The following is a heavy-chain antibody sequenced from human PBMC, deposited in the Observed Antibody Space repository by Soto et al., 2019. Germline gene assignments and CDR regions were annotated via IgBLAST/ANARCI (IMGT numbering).Heavy chain of an antibody. CDR2: IIPIFGTA. V-gene: IGHV1-69*13. D-gene: IGHD2-8*01. J-gene: IGHJ5*02. CDR3: ARLYCTNGVCQGWFDP. CDR1: GGTFSSYA. Sequence: ASVKVSCKASGGTFSSYAISWVRQAPGQGLEWMGGIIPIFGTANYAQKFQGRVTITADESTSTAYMELSSLRSEDTAVYYCARLYCTNGVCQGWFDPWGQGTLVTVSS.